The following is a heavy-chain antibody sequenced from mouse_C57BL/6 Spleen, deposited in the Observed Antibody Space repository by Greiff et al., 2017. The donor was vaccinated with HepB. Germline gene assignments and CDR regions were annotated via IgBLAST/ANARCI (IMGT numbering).Heavy chain of an antibody. CDR2: ISNGGGST. V-gene: IGHV5-12*01. J-gene: IGHJ4*01. Sequence: EVQLVESGGGLVQPGGSLKLSCAASGFTFSDYYMYWVRQTPEKRLEWVAYISNGGGSTYYPDTVKGRFTISRDNAKNTLYLQMSRLKSEDTAMYYCARRGGYDGYYYAMDYWGQGTSVTVSS. CDR3: ARRGGYDGYYYAMDY. D-gene: IGHD2-2*01. CDR1: GFTFSDYY.